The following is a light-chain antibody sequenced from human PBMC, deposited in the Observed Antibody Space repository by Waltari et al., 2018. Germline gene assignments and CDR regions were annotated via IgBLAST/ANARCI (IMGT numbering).Light chain of an antibody. CDR2: GAS. CDR3: QHYVRLPAT. CDR1: QSVSRS. V-gene: IGKV3-20*01. Sequence: IVLTQSPGTLSLSPGERATLSCRPSQSVSRSLAWYQQKPGQAPKLLIYGASTRAAGIPDRFTDSGSGTDFSLTISSLEPEDCAIYFCQHYVRLPATFGQGTKVEIK. J-gene: IGKJ1*01.